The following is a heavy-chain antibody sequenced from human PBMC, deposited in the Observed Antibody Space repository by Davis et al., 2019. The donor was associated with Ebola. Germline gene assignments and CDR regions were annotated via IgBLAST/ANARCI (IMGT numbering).Heavy chain of an antibody. Sequence: PGGSLRLSCAASGFTFDDYAMHWVRQAPGKGLEWVSGFSWNSGSIGYADSVKGRFTISRDNAKNSLYLQMNSLRAEDTALYYCAKASILRYFDYWGQGTLVTVSS. CDR1: GFTFDDYA. CDR2: FSWNSGSI. CDR3: AKASILRYFDY. V-gene: IGHV3-9*01. J-gene: IGHJ4*02.